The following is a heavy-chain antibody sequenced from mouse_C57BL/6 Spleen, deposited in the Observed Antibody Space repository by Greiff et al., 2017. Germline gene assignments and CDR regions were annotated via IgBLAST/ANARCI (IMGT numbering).Heavy chain of an antibody. V-gene: IGHV1-50*01. D-gene: IGHD4-1*01. CDR3: ARWGNWVFAY. CDR1: GYTFTSYW. CDR2: IDPSDSYT. Sequence: QVQLKQPGAELVKPGASVKLSCKASGYTFTSYWMQWVKQRPGQGLEWIGEIDPSDSYTNYNQKFKGKATLTVDTSSSTAYMQLSSLTSEDSAVYYCARWGNWVFAYWGQGTLVTVSA. J-gene: IGHJ3*01.